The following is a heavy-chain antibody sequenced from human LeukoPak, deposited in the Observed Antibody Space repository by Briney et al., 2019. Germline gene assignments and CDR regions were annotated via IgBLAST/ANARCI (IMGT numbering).Heavy chain of an antibody. CDR2: INNDGSST. CDR3: AKGGLFSGANCYSPNYYYGMDV. CDR1: GFRFSNYF. Sequence: GGSLRLSCAASGFRFSNYFMHWVRQAPGKGLVWVSRINNDGSSTTYADSAKGRFTISRDNAKNTLYLQMNSLRAEDTAVYYCAKGGLFSGANCYSPNYYYGMDVWGQGTTVTVSS. V-gene: IGHV3-74*01. J-gene: IGHJ6*02. D-gene: IGHD2-15*01.